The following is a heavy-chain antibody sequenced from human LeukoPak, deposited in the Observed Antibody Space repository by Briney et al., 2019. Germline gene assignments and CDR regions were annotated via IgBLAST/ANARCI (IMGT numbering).Heavy chain of an antibody. J-gene: IGHJ4*02. CDR2: IYYSGST. CDR3: ARQGYGGNGYYFDY. Sequence: SGTLSLTCTVSGDSINSLDLWSWVRQPPGKGLEWIGSIYYSGSTYYNPSLKSRVTISVDTSKNQFSLKLSSVTAADTAVYYCARQGYGGNGYYFDYWGQGTLVTVSS. CDR1: GDSINSLDL. D-gene: IGHD4-23*01. V-gene: IGHV4-39*01.